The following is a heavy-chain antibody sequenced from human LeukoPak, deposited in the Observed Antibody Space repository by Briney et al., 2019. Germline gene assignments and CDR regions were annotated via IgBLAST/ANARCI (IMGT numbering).Heavy chain of an antibody. D-gene: IGHD3-22*01. CDR1: GGSFSGYY. Sequence: SETLSLTCAVYGGSFSGYYWSWIRQPPGKGLEWIGEINHSGSTNYNPSLKSRVTISVDTSKNQFSLKLSSVTAADTAVYYCARDSSYYYDSSGYSTPYYYYYGMDVWGQGTTVTVS. CDR2: INHSGST. J-gene: IGHJ6*02. CDR3: ARDSSYYYDSSGYSTPYYYYYGMDV. V-gene: IGHV4-34*01.